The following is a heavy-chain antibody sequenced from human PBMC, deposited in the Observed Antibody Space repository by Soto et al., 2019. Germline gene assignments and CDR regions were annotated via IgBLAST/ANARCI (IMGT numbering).Heavy chain of an antibody. D-gene: IGHD3-9*01. J-gene: IGHJ4*02. CDR1: GGSISNHY. V-gene: IGHV4-59*11. CDR2: IYHSAST. Sequence: SETLPLTCTVSGGSISNHYWSWIRQPPGKGLEWIGYIYHSASTYYNPSLKSRVTISVDRSKNQFSLKLSSVTAADTAVYYCARGPPIFYWGQGTLVTVSS. CDR3: ARGPPIFY.